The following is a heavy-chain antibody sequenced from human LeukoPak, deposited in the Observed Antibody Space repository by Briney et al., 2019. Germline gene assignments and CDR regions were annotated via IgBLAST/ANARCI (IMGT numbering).Heavy chain of an antibody. V-gene: IGHV3-20*04. D-gene: IGHD5-12*01. CDR2: INWNGGST. CDR1: GFTFDDYG. J-gene: IGHJ4*02. Sequence: PGGSLGLSCAASGFTFDDYGMSWVRQAPGKGLEWVSGINWNGGSTGYADSVKGRFTISRDNAKNSLYLQMNSLRAEDTALYYCARDLGPITLSGFNYWGQGTLVTVSS. CDR3: ARDLGPITLSGFNY.